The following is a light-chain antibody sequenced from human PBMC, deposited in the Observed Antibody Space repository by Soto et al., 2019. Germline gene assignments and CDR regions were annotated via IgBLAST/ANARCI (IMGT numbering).Light chain of an antibody. J-gene: IGLJ3*02. CDR1: SSDVGGYNY. CDR2: AVS. Sequence: QSALTQPASVSGSPGQSITISCTGTSSDVGGYNYVSWYQQHPGKAPKLLIYAVSNRPSGVSNRFSGSKSGNTASLTISGLQAEDEADYHCSSYTTSSSWVFGGGTKLTVL. V-gene: IGLV2-14*01. CDR3: SSYTTSSSWV.